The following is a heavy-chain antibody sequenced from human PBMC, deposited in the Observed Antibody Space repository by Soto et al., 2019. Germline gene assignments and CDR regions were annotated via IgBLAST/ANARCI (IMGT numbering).Heavy chain of an antibody. CDR2: IYHSGST. V-gene: IGHV4-30-2*01. Sequence: KTSETLSLTCAVSGGSISSGGYSWSWIRQPPGKGLEWIGYIYHSGSTYYNPSLKSRVTISVDRSKNQFSLKLSSVTAADTAVYYCARGSGYDSSGYYLDYWGQGTLVTVSS. CDR3: ARGSGYDSSGYYLDY. J-gene: IGHJ4*02. CDR1: GGSISSGGYS. D-gene: IGHD3-22*01.